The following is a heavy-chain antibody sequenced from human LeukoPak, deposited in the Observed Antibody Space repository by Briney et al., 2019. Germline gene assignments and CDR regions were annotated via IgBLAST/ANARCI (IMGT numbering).Heavy chain of an antibody. V-gene: IGHV3-30*18. CDR2: ISYDGSNK. CDR3: AQDRGYSTYYFDY. CDR1: GFTFSSYG. D-gene: IGHD6-25*01. J-gene: IGHJ4*02. Sequence: GGSLRLSCAASGFTFSSYGMHWVRQAPGKGLEWVALISYDGSNKYYADSVKGRFTISRDNSKNTLYLQMTSLRAEDTALYYCAQDRGYSTYYFDYWGQGTLVTVSS.